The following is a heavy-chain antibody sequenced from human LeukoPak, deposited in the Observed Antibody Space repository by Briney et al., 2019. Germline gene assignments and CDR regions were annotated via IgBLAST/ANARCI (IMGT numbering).Heavy chain of an antibody. CDR3: AREESGGYFDY. D-gene: IGHD2-8*02. J-gene: IGHJ4*02. V-gene: IGHV1-46*01. Sequence: ASVKVSCTASGYTFTNYYMHWVRQAPGQGLEWMGLINPTGISTNYAQKFRGRVTMTRDTSTTTVYMELSSLRSDDTAVYYCAREESGGYFDYWGQGTLVTVSS. CDR1: GYTFTNYY. CDR2: INPTGIST.